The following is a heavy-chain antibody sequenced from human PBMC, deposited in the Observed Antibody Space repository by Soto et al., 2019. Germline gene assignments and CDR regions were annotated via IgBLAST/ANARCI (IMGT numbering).Heavy chain of an antibody. CDR3: ARSLSLLIQFDP. Sequence: PSQPLSLTCAISGDSVSSNSAAWDWIRQSPSRGLEWLGRTYYRSKWYNEYAVSVRSRITINPDTSKNQFSLHLNSVTPEDTAVYYCARSLSLLIQFDPWGQGTLVTVSS. CDR1: GDSVSSNSAA. D-gene: IGHD2-8*01. CDR2: TYYRSKWYN. V-gene: IGHV6-1*01. J-gene: IGHJ5*02.